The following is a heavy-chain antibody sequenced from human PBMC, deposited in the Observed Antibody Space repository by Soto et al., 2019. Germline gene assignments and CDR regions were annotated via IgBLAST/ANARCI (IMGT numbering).Heavy chain of an antibody. V-gene: IGHV3-15*01. Sequence: GGSLRLSCAASGFTFSNAWMSWVRQAPGKGLEWIGLIKSKTDGGTADYAAPVKGRFTISRDDSKNTLYLQMNSLRTEDTAVYSCPNRGNRLGGGEGTLVTVSS. CDR2: IKSKTDGGTA. D-gene: IGHD3-16*01. CDR1: GFTFSNAW. J-gene: IGHJ4*02. CDR3: PNRGNRLG.